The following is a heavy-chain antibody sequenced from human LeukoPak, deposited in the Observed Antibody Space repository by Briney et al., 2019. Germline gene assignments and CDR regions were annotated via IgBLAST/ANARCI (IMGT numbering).Heavy chain of an antibody. CDR3: ARERDSSGYPDY. CDR1: GFTSSTYW. D-gene: IGHD3-22*01. CDR2: IDSDGSTT. J-gene: IGHJ4*02. Sequence: PGGSLRLSCAASGFTSSTYWMHWVRQAPGKGLSWVSRIDSDGSTTRYADSVKGRFTISRDNAKKTLYLQMNSLRAEDTAVYYCARERDSSGYPDYWGQGTLVTVSS. V-gene: IGHV3-74*01.